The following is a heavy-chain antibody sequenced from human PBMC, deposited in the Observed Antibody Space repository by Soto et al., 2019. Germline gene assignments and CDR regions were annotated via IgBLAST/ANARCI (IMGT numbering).Heavy chain of an antibody. CDR3: ARDDSGYTGSHYIDYFNF. Sequence: ASVKVSCKASGYTFTSYGISWVRQAPGQGLEWMGWIKAGNGNTNYAQNFQGRVTITRDTSASTTYMELSSLTSEDTAIYYCARDDSGYTGSHYIDYFNFWGQGTLVTVSS. J-gene: IGHJ4*02. D-gene: IGHD1-26*01. CDR1: GYTFTSYG. CDR2: IKAGNGNT. V-gene: IGHV1-18*01.